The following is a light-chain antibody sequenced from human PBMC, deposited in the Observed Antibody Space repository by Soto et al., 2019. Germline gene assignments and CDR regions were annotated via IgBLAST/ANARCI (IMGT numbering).Light chain of an antibody. CDR3: QSYDSSLSGHV. CDR2: GNS. CDR1: SSNIGAGYD. Sequence: QSALTQPPSMSGAPGQRVTISCTGRSSNIGAGYDVHWYQQLPGTAPKLLIYGNSNRPSGVPDRFSGSKSGTSASLAITGLQAEDEADYYCQSYDSSLSGHVFGTGTKVTV. J-gene: IGLJ1*01. V-gene: IGLV1-40*01.